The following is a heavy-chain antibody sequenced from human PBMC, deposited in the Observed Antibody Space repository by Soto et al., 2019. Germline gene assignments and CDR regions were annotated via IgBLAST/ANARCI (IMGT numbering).Heavy chain of an antibody. D-gene: IGHD5-18*01. CDR3: AKDARVRSVQLHFDY. Sequence: GGSLRLSCTASGFTFSSYAMSWVRQAPGKGLEWVSAISGSDNSIDYADSVKGRFTISRDNSKNTLHLQMNSLRAEDTAVYYCAKDARVRSVQLHFDYWGQGTLVTVSS. J-gene: IGHJ4*02. CDR1: GFTFSSYA. CDR2: ISGSDNSI. V-gene: IGHV3-23*01.